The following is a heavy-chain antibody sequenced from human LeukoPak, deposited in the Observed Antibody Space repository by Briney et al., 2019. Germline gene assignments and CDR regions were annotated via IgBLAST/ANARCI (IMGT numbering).Heavy chain of an antibody. Sequence: QTGGSLRLSCAASGFTFSSYWMHWVRQAPGKGLVWVSRIKSDGSTNYADSVKGRFTISRDNAKNTLSLQMNSLRAEDTGVYYCARAPSEIGGYYPEYFRHWGQGTLVIVSS. D-gene: IGHD3-22*01. CDR1: GFTFSSYW. CDR3: ARAPSEIGGYYPEYFRH. CDR2: IKSDGST. V-gene: IGHV3-74*01. J-gene: IGHJ1*01.